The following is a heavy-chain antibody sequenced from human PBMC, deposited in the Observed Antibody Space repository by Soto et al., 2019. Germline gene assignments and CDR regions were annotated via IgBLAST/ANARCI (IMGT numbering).Heavy chain of an antibody. CDR2: ISSSSSYI. Sequence: GGSLRLSCAASGFTFSSYSMNWVHQAPGKGLEWVSSISSSSSYIYYADSVKGRFTISRDNAKNSLYLQMNSLRAEDTAVYYCASADYDFWSGYYIMLDYWGQGTLVTVSS. CDR3: ASADYDFWSGYYIMLDY. CDR1: GFTFSSYS. D-gene: IGHD3-3*01. V-gene: IGHV3-21*01. J-gene: IGHJ4*02.